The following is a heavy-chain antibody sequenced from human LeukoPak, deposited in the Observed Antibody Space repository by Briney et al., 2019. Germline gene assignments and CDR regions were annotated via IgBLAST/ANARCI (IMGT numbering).Heavy chain of an antibody. J-gene: IGHJ4*02. CDR2: IYYSGST. CDR3: AKSLRIAAAVKPYYFDY. V-gene: IGHV4-59*01. Sequence: SETLSLTCTVSGGSISSYYWSWIRQPPGKGLEWIGYIYYSGSTNNNPSLKSRVTISLDTSKNQFSLKLSSVTAADTAVYYCAKSLRIAAAVKPYYFDYWGQGTLVTVSS. D-gene: IGHD6-13*01. CDR1: GGSISSYY.